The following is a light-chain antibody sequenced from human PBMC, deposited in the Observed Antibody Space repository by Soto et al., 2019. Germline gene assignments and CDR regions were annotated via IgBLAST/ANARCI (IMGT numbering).Light chain of an antibody. CDR2: EVS. V-gene: IGLV2-8*01. J-gene: IGLJ1*01. CDR3: SSYGGSNNYV. Sequence: QSALTQPPSASGSPGQSVTISCTGTSSDVGGYKYVSWYQQHPGKAPKLMIYEVSKRPSGVPDRCSGSKSGNTASLTVSGLQAEDEADYYCSSYGGSNNYVFGAGTKLTAL. CDR1: SSDVGGYKY.